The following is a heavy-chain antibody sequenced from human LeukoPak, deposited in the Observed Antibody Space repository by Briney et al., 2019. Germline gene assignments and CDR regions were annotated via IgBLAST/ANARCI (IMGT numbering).Heavy chain of an antibody. CDR1: GFTFSSHG. J-gene: IGHJ4*03. V-gene: IGHV3-23*01. D-gene: IGHD3-22*01. CDR3: AKHNYDSTIRDYQSPVMFDC. CDR2: IDGGGRTT. Sequence: GGSLRLSCAASGFTFSSHGMSWVRQAPGKGLEWVSSIDGGGRTTYHADSVRGRFSISRDNSKDTLYLQMISMRAEDAAVYYYAKHNYDSTIRDYQSPVMFDCWGQGALVTVSS.